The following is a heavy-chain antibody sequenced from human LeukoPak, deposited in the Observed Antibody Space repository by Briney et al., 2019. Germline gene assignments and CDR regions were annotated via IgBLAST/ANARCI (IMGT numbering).Heavy chain of an antibody. D-gene: IGHD5-24*01. CDR1: GFTFSGYW. Sequence: GGSLRLSCAASGFTFSGYWMHWVRQAPGKGLVWVSRINSDARSTSYADSVKGRFTISRDNTKNSLYLQMSSLRAEDTAVYYCARGNHNYGDYYGLDVWGQGTTVTVSS. CDR3: ARGNHNYGDYYGLDV. CDR2: INSDARST. J-gene: IGHJ6*02. V-gene: IGHV3-74*01.